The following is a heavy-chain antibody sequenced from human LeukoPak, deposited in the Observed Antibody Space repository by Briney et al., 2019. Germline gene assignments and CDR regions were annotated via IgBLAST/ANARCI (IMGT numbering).Heavy chain of an antibody. J-gene: IGHJ5*02. V-gene: IGHV1-8*01. CDR3: ARVTRRGDMFDP. Sequence: ASVKASCKATGYTFTSYDINWVRQAAGQGLEWMGWMNPDNGNADSAQKFQGRVTMTRNTSISTAYMELSSLKSEDTAVYYCARVTRRGDMFDPWAQGTLVTVSS. D-gene: IGHD2-21*01. CDR1: GYTFTSYD. CDR2: MNPDNGNA.